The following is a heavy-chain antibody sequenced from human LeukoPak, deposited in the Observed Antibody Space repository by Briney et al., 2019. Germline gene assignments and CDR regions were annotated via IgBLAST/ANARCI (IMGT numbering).Heavy chain of an antibody. J-gene: IGHJ3*02. V-gene: IGHV1-2*02. CDR1: GYTFTGYY. CDR2: INPNSGGT. Sequence: GASVKVSCKASGYTFTGYYMHWVRQAPGQGLEWMGWINPNSGGTNYAQKFQGRVTMTRDTSISTAYMELSRLRSDDTAVYYCAREMGKAAGTSGDAFDIWGQGTMVTVSS. D-gene: IGHD6-13*01. CDR3: AREMGKAAGTSGDAFDI.